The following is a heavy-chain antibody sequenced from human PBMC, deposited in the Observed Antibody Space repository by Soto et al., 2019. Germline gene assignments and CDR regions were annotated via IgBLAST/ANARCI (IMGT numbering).Heavy chain of an antibody. CDR3: ANGGEGSCSRTSCLYFSDS. CDR2: ISDSGTT. D-gene: IGHD2-2*01. V-gene: IGHV3-23*01. CDR1: GFTFRTYA. J-gene: IGHJ5*02. Sequence: EVQLLDSGGGLVKPGGSLRLSCAASGFTFRTYAMSWVRQAPGKGLEWVSSISDSGTTYYANSVKGRFTISRDNSRNTLDLQMHSLRVEDTAVSYCANGGEGSCSRTSCLYFSDSWGQGTLVTVSS.